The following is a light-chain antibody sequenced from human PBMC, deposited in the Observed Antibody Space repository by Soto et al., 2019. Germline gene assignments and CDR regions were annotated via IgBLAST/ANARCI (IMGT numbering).Light chain of an antibody. CDR2: AAS. Sequence: DNQMTQTPSSVSASVGDRVTITCRASQSISSYLSWYQQKPGTAPKLLIYAASNLQSGVLSRFSGSGSGTDFTLTISGLQPEDSATYYCQETYNIPLTFGGGTKVEIK. CDR1: QSISSY. V-gene: IGKV1-39*01. J-gene: IGKJ4*01. CDR3: QETYNIPLT.